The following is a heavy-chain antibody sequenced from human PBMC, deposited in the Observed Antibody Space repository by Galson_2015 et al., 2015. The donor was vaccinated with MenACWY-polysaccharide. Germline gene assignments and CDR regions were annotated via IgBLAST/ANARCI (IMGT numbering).Heavy chain of an antibody. CDR3: ARQLGMASASTDY. J-gene: IGHJ4*02. D-gene: IGHD1-1*01. V-gene: IGHV3-33*01. CDR2: IQYDAVYK. CDR1: TVTFRGSG. Sequence: SLRLSCAASTVTFRGSGMHWARQAPGKGLEWVAVIQYDAVYKQYLDSVKGRFSVSRDNSKSTLYLEMNNLRAEDTALYYCARQLGMASASTDYWGQGTLVTVSS.